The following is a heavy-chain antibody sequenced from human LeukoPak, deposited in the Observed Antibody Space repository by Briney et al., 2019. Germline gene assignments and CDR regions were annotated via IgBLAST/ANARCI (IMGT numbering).Heavy chain of an antibody. CDR2: ISYDGSNK. CDR3: ARDSGTEVITRGYFDY. Sequence: PGRSLRLSCAASGFTFSSYAMHWVRQAPGKGLEWVAVISYDGSNKYYADSVKGRFTISRDNSKNTLYLQMNSLRAEDTAVYYCARDSGTEVITRGYFDYWGQGTLVTVSS. V-gene: IGHV3-30-3*01. J-gene: IGHJ4*02. D-gene: IGHD3-22*01. CDR1: GFTFSSYA.